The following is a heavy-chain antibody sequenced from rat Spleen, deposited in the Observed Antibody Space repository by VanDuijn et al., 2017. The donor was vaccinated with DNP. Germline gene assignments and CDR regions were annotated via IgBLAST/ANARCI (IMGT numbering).Heavy chain of an antibody. D-gene: IGHD1-11*01. J-gene: IGHJ3*01. CDR1: GFTFSNYD. CDR3: ATHSFSSGITTAFGS. Sequence: EVHLVESGGGLVQPGRSLKLSCTASGFTFSNYDMAWVRQAPTKGLEWVASFSISGSRTYSPDSVKGRFTISRDNAKSSLYLQMNSLRSEDTATYYCATHSFSSGITTAFGSWGQGTLVTVSS. CDR2: FSISGSRT. V-gene: IGHV5-25*01.